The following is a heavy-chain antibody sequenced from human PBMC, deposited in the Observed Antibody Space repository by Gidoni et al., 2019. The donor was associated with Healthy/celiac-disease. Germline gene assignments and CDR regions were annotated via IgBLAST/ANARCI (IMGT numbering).Heavy chain of an antibody. CDR2: IRYDGSNK. CDR3: ASGGYWSGIEGFDY. D-gene: IGHD2-15*01. V-gene: IGHV3-33*08. J-gene: IGHJ4*02. CDR1: GFPFSSYG. Sequence: QVQLVESGGGAVQPWRSLRLSWSASGFPFSSYGMHWVRQAPGKGLEWVAVIRYDGSNKYYEDSVKGRFTISRDNSKNTRYLQMNSLRAEDTAVYYCASGGYWSGIEGFDYWGQGTLVTVSS.